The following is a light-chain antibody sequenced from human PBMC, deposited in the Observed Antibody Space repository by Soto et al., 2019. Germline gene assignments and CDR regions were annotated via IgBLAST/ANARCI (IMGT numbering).Light chain of an antibody. CDR3: SSYAGSNAVV. Sequence: QSALTQPPSASGSPGQSVTISCTVTSSDVGGYNYVSWYQQHPGKAPKLMIYEVSKRPSGVPDRFSGSKSGNTASLTVSGLQAEDEADYYFSSYAGSNAVVFGGGTKLTVL. J-gene: IGLJ2*01. V-gene: IGLV2-8*01. CDR2: EVS. CDR1: SSDVGGYNY.